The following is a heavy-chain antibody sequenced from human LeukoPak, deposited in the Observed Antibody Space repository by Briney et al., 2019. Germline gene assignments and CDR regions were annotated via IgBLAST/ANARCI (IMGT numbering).Heavy chain of an antibody. CDR2: IYPGDSDT. J-gene: IGHJ4*02. Sequence: GESLKIYCKGSGYSFTSYWIGWVRQMPGKGLEWMGIIYPGDSDTRYSPSFQGQVTISADKSISTAYLQWSSLKASDTAMYYCARRVSGGYSSSWDFDYWGQGTLVTVSS. CDR1: GYSFTSYW. CDR3: ARRVSGGYSSSWDFDY. V-gene: IGHV5-51*01. D-gene: IGHD6-13*01.